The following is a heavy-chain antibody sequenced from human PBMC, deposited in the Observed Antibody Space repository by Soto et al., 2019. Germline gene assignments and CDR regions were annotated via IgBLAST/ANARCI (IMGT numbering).Heavy chain of an antibody. CDR1: GFTFSDYY. CDR2: ISSSGSII. J-gene: IGHJ4*02. D-gene: IGHD3-22*01. V-gene: IGHV3-11*01. CDR3: ARDQGYYESSGYFDY. Sequence: PGGSLRLSCAASGFTFSDYYMSWIRQAPGKGLEWVSYISSSGSIIYYADSVKGRFTISRDNAKNSLYPQMNSLRAEDTAVYYCARDQGYYESSGYFDYWGQGTLVTVS.